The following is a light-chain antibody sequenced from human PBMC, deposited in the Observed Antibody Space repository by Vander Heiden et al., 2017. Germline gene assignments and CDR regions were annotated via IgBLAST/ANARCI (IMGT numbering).Light chain of an antibody. CDR2: AAS. CDR3: QQSYSTPGT. CDR1: QSISSY. J-gene: IGKJ4*01. V-gene: IGKV1-39*01. Sequence: DIQMTQPPSSLSASVGDRVTITCRASQSISSYLNWYQQKPGKAPKLLIYAASSLQSGVPSRFSGSGSGTDFTLTISSLQPEDFATYYCQQSYSTPGTFGGGTKVEIK.